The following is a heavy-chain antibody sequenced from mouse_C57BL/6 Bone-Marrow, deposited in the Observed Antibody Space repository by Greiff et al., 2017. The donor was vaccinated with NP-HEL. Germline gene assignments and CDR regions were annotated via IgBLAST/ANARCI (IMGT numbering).Heavy chain of an antibody. V-gene: IGHV1-69*01. CDR3: ASGGRYRYFDV. Sequence: QVQLQQPGAELVMPGASVKLSCKASGYTFTSYWMHWVKQRPGQGLEWIGEIDPSDSYTNYNQKFKGKSTLTVDKSSNTAYMQLSSLTSEDSAVYYCASGGRYRYFDVWGTGTTVTVSS. J-gene: IGHJ1*03. CDR2: IDPSDSYT. CDR1: GYTFTSYW.